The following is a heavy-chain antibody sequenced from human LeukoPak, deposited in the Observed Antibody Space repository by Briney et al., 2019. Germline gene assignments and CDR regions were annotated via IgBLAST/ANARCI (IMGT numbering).Heavy chain of an antibody. J-gene: IGHJ4*02. CDR3: ARDWSWSGYYKGFAVDS. V-gene: IGHV3-66*02. D-gene: IGHD3-3*01. Sequence: GGSLRLSCAASGFTVSSNYMSWVRQAPGKGLEWVSVIYSGGSTYYAGSVKGRFNISRDNSKNTLHLQMNSLSAEDTAVYYCARDWSWSGYYKGFAVDSGGQGTLVTVSP. CDR1: GFTVSSNY. CDR2: IYSGGST.